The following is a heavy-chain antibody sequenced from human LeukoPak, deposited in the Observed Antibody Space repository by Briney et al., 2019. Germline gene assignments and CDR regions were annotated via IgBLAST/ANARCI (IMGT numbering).Heavy chain of an antibody. V-gene: IGHV1-2*02. Sequence: ASVKVSCKASGYTFTGYYMHWVRQAPGEGLEWMGWINPNSGGTKYAQKFQGRVTMTRDTSINTAYMEVRRLTSDDTAVYYCARERGTLAVAGDAVDIWGQGTMVTVSS. CDR3: ARERGTLAVAGDAVDI. D-gene: IGHD6-19*01. J-gene: IGHJ3*02. CDR2: INPNSGGT. CDR1: GYTFTGYY.